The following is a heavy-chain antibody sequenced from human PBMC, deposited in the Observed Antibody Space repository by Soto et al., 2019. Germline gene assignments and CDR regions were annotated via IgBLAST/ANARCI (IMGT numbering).Heavy chain of an antibody. Sequence: ASVKVSCKASGYTFTSYGISWVRQAPGQGLEWMGWISAYNGNTNYAQNLQGRVTMTTDTSTSTAYMELRSLRSDDTAVYYCARATAYYDILTGYQNWFDPWGQGTLVTVSS. CDR1: GYTFTSYG. CDR2: ISAYNGNT. D-gene: IGHD3-9*01. CDR3: ARATAYYDILTGYQNWFDP. J-gene: IGHJ5*02. V-gene: IGHV1-18*04.